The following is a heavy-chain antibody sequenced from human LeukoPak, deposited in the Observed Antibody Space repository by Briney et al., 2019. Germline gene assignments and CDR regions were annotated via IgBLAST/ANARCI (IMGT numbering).Heavy chain of an antibody. D-gene: IGHD3-22*01. V-gene: IGHV3-23*01. J-gene: IGHJ3*02. CDR1: GFTFSRYA. Sequence: GGSLRLSCAASGFTFSRYAVSWVRQAPGKGLEWVSAISGSGGSTYYADSVKGRFTISRDNSKNTLYLQMNSLRAEDTAVYYCAKDRITMIVVVPLGAFDIWGQGTMVTVSS. CDR2: ISGSGGST. CDR3: AKDRITMIVVVPLGAFDI.